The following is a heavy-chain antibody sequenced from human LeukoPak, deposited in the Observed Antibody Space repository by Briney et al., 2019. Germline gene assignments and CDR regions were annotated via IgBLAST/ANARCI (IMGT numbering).Heavy chain of an antibody. CDR1: GFTFSSYG. V-gene: IGHV3-30*02. D-gene: IGHD6-13*01. CDR3: TRSPYSSSYYFWD. J-gene: IGHJ4*01. CDR2: IRYDGSNK. Sequence: GGSLRLSCAASGFTFSSYGMHWVRQAPGKGLEWVVFIRYDGSNKYYADSVKGRFTISRDNSKNTLYLQMNSLRAEDTAVYYCTRSPYSSSYYFWDWGHGTLVTVSS.